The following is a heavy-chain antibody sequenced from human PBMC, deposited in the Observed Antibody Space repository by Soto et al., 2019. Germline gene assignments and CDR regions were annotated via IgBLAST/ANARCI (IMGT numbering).Heavy chain of an antibody. J-gene: IGHJ6*03. D-gene: IGHD2-2*03. CDR1: GFTFSSYS. CDR3: ARDLGYCSSTSCPYYMDA. CDR2: ISSSSSTI. V-gene: IGHV3-48*01. Sequence: GGSLRLSCAASGFTFSSYSMNWVRQAPGKGLEWVSYISSSSSTIYYADSVKGRFTISKDNAKNSLYLQMNSLRAEDTAVYYCARDLGYCSSTSCPYYMDAWGKGTTVTVSS.